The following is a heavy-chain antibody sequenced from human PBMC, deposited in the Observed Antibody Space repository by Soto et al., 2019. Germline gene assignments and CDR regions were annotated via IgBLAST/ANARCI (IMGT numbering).Heavy chain of an antibody. CDR1: GGSISSGGYY. CDR2: IYYSGTT. J-gene: IGHJ4*02. V-gene: IGHV4-31*03. D-gene: IGHD1-1*01. CDR3: ARDVTTKDFFDY. Sequence: PSETLSLTCTVSGGSISSGGYYWGWVRQFPGKGLEWIGYIYYSGTTHYNPSLKSRISMSIDTSKNQFSLRLNSVTAADTAVYYCARDVTTKDFFDYWGQGSPVTVSS.